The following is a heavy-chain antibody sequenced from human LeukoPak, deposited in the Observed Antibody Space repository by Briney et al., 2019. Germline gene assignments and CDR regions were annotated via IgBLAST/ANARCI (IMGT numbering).Heavy chain of an antibody. V-gene: IGHV3-7*01. J-gene: IGHJ6*03. CDR1: GFTFSSYW. Sequence: GGSLRLSCAASGFTFSSYWMSWVRQAPGKGLEWVANIKQDGSEKYYVDSVKGRFTISRDNAKNSLYLQMNSLRAEGTAVYYCARRGNHDFWSGYSYYYYYMDVWAKGPRSPSP. CDR2: IKQDGSEK. CDR3: ARRGNHDFWSGYSYYYYYMDV. D-gene: IGHD3-3*01.